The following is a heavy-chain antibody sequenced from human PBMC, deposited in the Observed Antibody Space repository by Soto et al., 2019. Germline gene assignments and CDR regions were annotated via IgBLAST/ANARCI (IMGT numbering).Heavy chain of an antibody. CDR1: GYTFTSYG. V-gene: IGHV1-18*01. CDR3: ARDRYYDFWSGYRPYYYYYGMDV. Sequence: QVQLVQSGAEVKKPGASVKVSCKASGYTFTSYGISWVRQAPGQGLEWMGWISAYNGNTNYAQKLQGRVTMTTDTSTSTAYMELSSLRSDDTAVYYCARDRYYDFWSGYRPYYYYYGMDVWGQGTTVTVSS. J-gene: IGHJ6*02. CDR2: ISAYNGNT. D-gene: IGHD3-3*01.